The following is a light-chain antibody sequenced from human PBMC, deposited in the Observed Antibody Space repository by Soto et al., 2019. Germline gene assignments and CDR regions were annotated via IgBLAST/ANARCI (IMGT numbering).Light chain of an antibody. Sequence: QSVLTQPASVSGSPGQSITISCSGTSSDIGAYDYVSWYQHHRGTAPKLIIYEVSHRFADLSYRLSGSKSGNTASLTIYGLQGDDEGDYSCHSFAPSRIYVFRSGPTVTVL. CDR2: EVS. J-gene: IGLJ1*01. CDR1: SSDIGAYDY. CDR3: HSFAPSRIYV. V-gene: IGLV2-14*01.